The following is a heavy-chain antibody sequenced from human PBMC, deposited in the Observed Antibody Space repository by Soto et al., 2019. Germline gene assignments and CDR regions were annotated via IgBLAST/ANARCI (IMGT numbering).Heavy chain of an antibody. D-gene: IGHD3-16*01. CDR3: ARDHEPIPLGWFDP. CDR2: ISYDGSNK. J-gene: IGHJ5*02. CDR1: GFTFSSYA. Sequence: QVQLVESGGGVVQPGRSLRLSCAASGFTFSSYAMHWVRQAPGKGLEWVAVISYDGSNKYYADSVKGRFTISRDNSKNTLYLQMNSLRAEDTAVYYCARDHEPIPLGWFDPWGPGTLVTVSS. V-gene: IGHV3-30-3*01.